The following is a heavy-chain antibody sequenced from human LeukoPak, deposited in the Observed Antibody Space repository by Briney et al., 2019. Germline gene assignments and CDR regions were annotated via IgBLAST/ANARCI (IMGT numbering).Heavy chain of an antibody. D-gene: IGHD3-3*01. CDR1: GYTFTDYY. CDR3: ARGADLFGVVIPYYYGMDV. V-gene: IGHV1-2*02. Sequence: ASVTVSYTASGYTFTDYYMHWVRQAPGQGLAWMGWINPNSGGTNYAQKLQGRVTMTTNTSTSTAYMELRSLRSDDTAVYYCARGADLFGVVIPYYYGMDVWGQGTTVTVSS. CDR2: INPNSGGT. J-gene: IGHJ6*02.